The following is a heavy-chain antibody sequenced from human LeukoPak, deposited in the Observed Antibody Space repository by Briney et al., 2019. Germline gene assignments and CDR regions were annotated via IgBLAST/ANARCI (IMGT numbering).Heavy chain of an antibody. V-gene: IGHV4-39*01. CDR1: GGSISSSIYY. CDR2: INYSGST. D-gene: IGHD6-19*01. CDR3: VRHEIGTSGWQGGFDY. Sequence: SETLSLTCTVSGGSISSSIYYWGWIRQSPGKALEWIGSINYSGSTYDNPSLKSRVTISGDTSKKHFSLKLSSVTAADTAVYYCVRHEIGTSGWQGGFDYWGQGTLVTVSP. J-gene: IGHJ4*02.